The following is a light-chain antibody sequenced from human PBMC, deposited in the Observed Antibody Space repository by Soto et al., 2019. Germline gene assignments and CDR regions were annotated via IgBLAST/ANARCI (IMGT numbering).Light chain of an antibody. CDR3: QQYNNCPWT. Sequence: EIVMTQSPATLSVSPGGRATLSCRASQSISDTLAWYQQKPGQAPRLLIHGASTRATGFPARFSGSGSGTSFTLTISSLQSEDFAVYYCQQYNNCPWTFGQGTKVEIK. V-gene: IGKV3-15*01. J-gene: IGKJ1*01. CDR1: QSISDT. CDR2: GAS.